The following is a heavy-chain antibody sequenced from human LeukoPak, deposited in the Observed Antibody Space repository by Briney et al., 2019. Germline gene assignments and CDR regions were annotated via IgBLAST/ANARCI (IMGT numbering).Heavy chain of an antibody. CDR3: ARDLTPPTGYYPNDAFDI. Sequence: ASVKVSCKASGYTFTGYDMHWARQAPGQGLEWMGWINPNSGGTNYAQKFQGRVTMTTDTSTSTAYMELRSLRSDDTAVYYCARDLTPPTGYYPNDAFDIWSQGTMVTVSS. V-gene: IGHV1-2*02. CDR1: GYTFTGYD. CDR2: INPNSGGT. J-gene: IGHJ3*02. D-gene: IGHD3-9*01.